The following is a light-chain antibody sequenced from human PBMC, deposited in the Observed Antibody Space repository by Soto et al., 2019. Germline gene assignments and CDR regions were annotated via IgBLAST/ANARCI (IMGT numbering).Light chain of an antibody. Sequence: QSVLTQAPSASGTPGQRVTISCSGSSFNIGSNYVYWYQQLPGTAPKLVIFRNDQRPSGIPDRIAGSKPGTSASLAISGLRSEDEADYYCSAWDDSLSGYVFGTGTKVTVL. CDR2: RND. CDR1: SFNIGSNY. CDR3: SAWDDSLSGYV. V-gene: IGLV1-47*01. J-gene: IGLJ1*01.